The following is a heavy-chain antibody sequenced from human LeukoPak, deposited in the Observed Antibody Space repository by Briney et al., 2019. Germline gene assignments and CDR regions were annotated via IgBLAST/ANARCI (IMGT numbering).Heavy chain of an antibody. CDR3: VRQDCSGGSCYLDY. Sequence: GGSLRLSCAASRFIFSNYAMHWVRQAPGMGLDWVAVISYHGSDQYYADSVKGRFTISRDYSKNTLYLQMNSLRTEDTAVYYCVRQDCSGGSCYLDYWGQGTLVTVSS. V-gene: IGHV3-30*04. CDR1: RFIFSNYA. CDR2: ISYHGSDQ. D-gene: IGHD2-15*01. J-gene: IGHJ4*02.